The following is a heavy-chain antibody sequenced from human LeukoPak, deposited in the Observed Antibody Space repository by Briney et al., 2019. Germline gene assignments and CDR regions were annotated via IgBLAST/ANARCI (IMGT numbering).Heavy chain of an antibody. V-gene: IGHV4-61*02. CDR1: GGSISGINYY. J-gene: IGHJ4*02. CDR3: ARVSTGYSYGSTSFDY. Sequence: SQTLSLTCTVSGGSISGINYYWTWIRQPAGKGLEWIGRIYTTGSSNYNPSLKSRVTISVDTSNNQFSLKLSSVTAADTAVYYCARVSTGYSYGSTSFDYWGQGTLVTVSS. CDR2: IYTTGSS. D-gene: IGHD5-18*01.